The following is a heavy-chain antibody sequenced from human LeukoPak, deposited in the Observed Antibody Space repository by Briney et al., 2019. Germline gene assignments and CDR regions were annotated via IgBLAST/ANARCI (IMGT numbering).Heavy chain of an antibody. CDR2: INTDGSST. J-gene: IGHJ5*02. CDR3: AREAGYCSSTSCYSWFDP. CDR1: GFTFSSYW. D-gene: IGHD2-2*02. Sequence: GGSLRLSCAASGFTFSSYWMHWVRHAPGKGLVWVSRINTDGSSTSYADSVKGRFTISRDNAKNTLYLQMNSLRAEDTAVYYCAREAGYCSSTSCYSWFDPWGQGTLVTVSS. V-gene: IGHV3-74*01.